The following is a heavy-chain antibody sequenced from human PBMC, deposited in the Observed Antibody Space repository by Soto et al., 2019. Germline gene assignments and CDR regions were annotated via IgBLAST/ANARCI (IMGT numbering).Heavy chain of an antibody. CDR2: ISGSGEST. D-gene: IGHD3-10*02. V-gene: IGHV3-23*01. CDR3: AKKAQDITMSLLLYYFDY. J-gene: IGHJ4*02. CDR1: GFTFSSYA. Sequence: GGSLRLSCAASGFTFSSYAMSWVRQAPGKGLEWVSGISGSGESTYYADSVKGRFTISRDNSKNTLYLQMNNLRAEDTAVYYCAKKAQDITMSLLLYYFDYWGQGTLVTVSS.